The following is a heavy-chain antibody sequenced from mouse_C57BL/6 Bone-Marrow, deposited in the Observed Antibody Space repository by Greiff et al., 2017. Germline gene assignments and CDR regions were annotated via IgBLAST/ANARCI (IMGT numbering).Heavy chain of an antibody. CDR3: ARNQGFFDY. Sequence: VQLQESGPGLVQPSQSLSITCTVSGFSLTSYGVHWVRQSPGKGLEWLGVIWSGGSTDYNAAFISRLSISKDNSKSQVFFKMNSLQVDDTAIYYCARNQGFFDYWGQGTTLTVSS. CDR2: IWSGGST. V-gene: IGHV2-2*01. J-gene: IGHJ2*01. CDR1: GFSLTSYG.